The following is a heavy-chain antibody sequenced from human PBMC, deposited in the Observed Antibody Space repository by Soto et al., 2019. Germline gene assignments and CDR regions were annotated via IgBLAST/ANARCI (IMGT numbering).Heavy chain of an antibody. V-gene: IGHV4-59*01. J-gene: IGHJ4*02. CDR3: ARTYTSGRYDYYFDY. CDR2: IYYSGST. Sequence: SETLSLTCTVSGGSISSYSWSWIRQPPGKGLEWIGYIYYSGSTNYNPSLKSRATISVDTSKNQFSLKLSSVTAADTAVYYCARTYTSGRYDYYFDYWGQGTLVTVSS. CDR1: GGSISSYS. D-gene: IGHD6-19*01.